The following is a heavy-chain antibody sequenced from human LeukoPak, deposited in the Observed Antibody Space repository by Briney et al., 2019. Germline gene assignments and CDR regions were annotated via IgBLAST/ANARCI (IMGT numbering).Heavy chain of an antibody. CDR2: ISYDGSNK. V-gene: IGHV3-30-3*01. D-gene: IGHD3-22*01. CDR1: GFTFSSYA. CDR3: ARARPWDSSRSYYFGMDV. J-gene: IGHJ6*02. Sequence: ALRLSCAASGFTFSSYAMHWVRQAPGKGLEWVAVISYDGSNKYYADSVKGRFTISRDNSKNTVYLQMNSLRDEDTAVYYCARARPWDSSRSYYFGMDVWGHGTTVTVSS.